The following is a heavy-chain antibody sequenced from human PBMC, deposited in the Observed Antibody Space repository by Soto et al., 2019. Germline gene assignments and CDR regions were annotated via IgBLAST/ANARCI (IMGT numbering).Heavy chain of an antibody. D-gene: IGHD6-19*01. V-gene: IGHV3-74*01. CDR2: LNPDGSDT. J-gene: IGHJ4*02. Sequence: PGGSLRLSCAASGFTFNSYWMHWVRQAPGKGRVWVSRLNPDGSDTTYADSVKGRFTISRDNAKNTLYLQMNSLRAEDTAVYYCARGPRGWYGGDFWGQGTLVTVSS. CDR1: GFTFNSYW. CDR3: ARGPRGWYGGDF.